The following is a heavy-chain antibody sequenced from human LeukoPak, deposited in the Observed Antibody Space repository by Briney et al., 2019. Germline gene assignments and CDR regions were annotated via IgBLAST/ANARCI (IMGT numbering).Heavy chain of an antibody. CDR1: GFTFCSYA. CDR2: ISYDGSNK. CDR3: ARHLYSSGWYYFDY. J-gene: IGHJ4*02. D-gene: IGHD6-19*01. Sequence: GGSLRLSCAASGFTFCSYAMNWVRQAPGKGLEWVAVISYDGSNKYYADSVKGRFTISRDNSKNTLYLQMNSLRAEDTAVYYCARHLYSSGWYYFDYWGQGTLVTVSS. V-gene: IGHV3-30-3*01.